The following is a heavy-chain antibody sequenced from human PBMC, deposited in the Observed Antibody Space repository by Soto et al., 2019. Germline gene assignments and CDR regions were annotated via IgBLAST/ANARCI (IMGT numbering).Heavy chain of an antibody. CDR1: GGSISSYY. Sequence: NLSLTCTVSGGSISSYYWSWIRQPAGKGLEWIGRIYTSGSTNYNPSLKSRVTMSVDTSKNQFSLKLSSVTAADTAVYYCARDFFTYDSSGPSGYYGMDVWGQGTTVTVSS. J-gene: IGHJ6*02. V-gene: IGHV4-4*07. CDR2: IYTSGST. CDR3: ARDFFTYDSSGPSGYYGMDV. D-gene: IGHD3-22*01.